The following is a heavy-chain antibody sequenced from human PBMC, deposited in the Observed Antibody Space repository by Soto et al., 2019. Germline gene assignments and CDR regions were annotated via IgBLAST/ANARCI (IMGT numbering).Heavy chain of an antibody. V-gene: IGHV3-33*01. CDR1: GFTFSSYG. CDR3: ARXFPLMDFWSGPPEFIDY. CDR2: IWYDGSNK. Sequence: PGGSLRLSCAASGFTFSSYGMHWVRQAPGKGLEWVAVIWYDGSNKYYADSVKGRFTISRDNSKNTLYLQMNSLRAEDTAVYYCARXFPLMDFWSGPPEFIDYWGQGTLVTVSS. D-gene: IGHD3-3*01. J-gene: IGHJ4*02.